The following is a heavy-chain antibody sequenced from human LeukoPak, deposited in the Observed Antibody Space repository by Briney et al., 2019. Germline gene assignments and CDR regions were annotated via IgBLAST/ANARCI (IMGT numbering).Heavy chain of an antibody. CDR2: ISSTSTFI. CDR1: RRTFSRYS. V-gene: IGHV3-21*03. D-gene: IGHD3-22*01. Sequence: GGALRLSCADSRRTFSRYSMNWVRHAPGERLERVASISSTSTFIYSAGSAKSRFTLSRETAKNSLFLQMNSLRAEDTPVYYSARDYFDSSDYPQTYYYYYKDGGGGGTAVTVS. CDR3: ARDYFDSSDYPQTYYYYYKDG. J-gene: IGHJ6*03.